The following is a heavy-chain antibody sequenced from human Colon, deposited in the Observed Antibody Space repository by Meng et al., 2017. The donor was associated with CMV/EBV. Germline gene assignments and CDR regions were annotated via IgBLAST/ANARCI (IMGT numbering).Heavy chain of an antibody. V-gene: IGHV3-53*01. D-gene: IGHD6-13*01. Sequence: DAGFDVSTNSINWVRQAQGKGLEWVSLIYSDGRTYYTDSVKGRFTISRDNVKNTVYLQVNSLRAEDTALYYCAREYSTSWGRYFDLWGRGTLVTVSS. CDR1: GFDVSTNS. CDR3: AREYSTSWGRYFDL. CDR2: IYSDGRT. J-gene: IGHJ2*01.